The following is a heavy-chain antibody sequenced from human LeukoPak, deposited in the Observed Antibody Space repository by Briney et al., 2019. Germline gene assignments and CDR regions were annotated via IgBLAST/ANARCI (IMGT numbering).Heavy chain of an antibody. Sequence: GGSLRLSCAASGFTFSSYSMNWLRQAPGKGLEWGSSISSSSYYIYYADSVKGRFTISRDNAKNSLYLQMNSLRAEDTAVYYCAREGCSSASCSSYYYMDVWGKGTTVTVSS. CDR3: AREGCSSASCSSYYYMDV. CDR2: ISSSSYYI. D-gene: IGHD2-2*01. J-gene: IGHJ6*03. V-gene: IGHV3-21*01. CDR1: GFTFSSYS.